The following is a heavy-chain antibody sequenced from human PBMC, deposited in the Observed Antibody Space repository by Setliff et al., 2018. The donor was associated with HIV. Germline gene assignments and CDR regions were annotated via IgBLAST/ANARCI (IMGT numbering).Heavy chain of an antibody. J-gene: IGHJ4*02. CDR1: GFTINNHH. V-gene: IGHV3-66*01. CDR2: LYNDGST. CDR3: ARDPRGAVAGFDY. D-gene: IGHD6-19*01. Sequence: GGSLRLSCAVSGFTINNHHTAWVRQAPGQGLEWVSALYNDGSTYYPDSVKGRFTISRDNSKNTLSLQMNRLRADDTAVYFCARDPRGAVAGFDYWGQGTLVTVSS.